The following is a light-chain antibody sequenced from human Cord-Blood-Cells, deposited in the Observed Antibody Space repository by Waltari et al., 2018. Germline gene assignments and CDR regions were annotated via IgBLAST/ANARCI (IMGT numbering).Light chain of an antibody. CDR3: CSYAGSSTLV. V-gene: IGLV2-23*01. J-gene: IGLJ2*01. CDR1: ISDVGSYNL. CDR2: EGS. Sequence: QSALTQPPSVSGSPGQSITISCTGTISDVGSYNLVSWYQQHPGKAPKLMIYEGSKRPSGVSNRFSGSKSGNTASLTISGLQAEDEADYYCCSYAGSSTLVFGGGTKLTVL.